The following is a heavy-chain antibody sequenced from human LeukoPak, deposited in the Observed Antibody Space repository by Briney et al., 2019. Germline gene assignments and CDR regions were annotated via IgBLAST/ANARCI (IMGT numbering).Heavy chain of an antibody. CDR3: ATDQSIAGPTTADY. J-gene: IGHJ4*02. V-gene: IGHV3-74*01. D-gene: IGHD1-26*01. CDR2: INTDASNT. Sequence: PGGSLRLSCAASGFTFSRFWMHWVRQAPGQGLVWVSRINTDASNTIYADYVKGRFTISRDNAKNTLYLQMNSLRADDTAVYYCATDQSIAGPTTADYWGQGTLVTVSS. CDR1: GFTFSRFW.